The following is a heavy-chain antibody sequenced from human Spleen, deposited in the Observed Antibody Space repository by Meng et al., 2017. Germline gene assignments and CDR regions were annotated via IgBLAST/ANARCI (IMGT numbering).Heavy chain of an antibody. Sequence: QVQLVESGGGVVQPGRSLRLSCAASGFSFSNYAMHWVRQAPGKGLEWVALTSHDGGHKKYADSVKGRFTISRDNSKKMLYLEMNSLSADDTAVYYCARGLGIAWFDPWGQGTLVTVSS. D-gene: IGHD2-21*01. CDR2: TSHDGGHK. V-gene: IGHV3-30-3*01. CDR3: ARGLGIAWFDP. CDR1: GFSFSNYA. J-gene: IGHJ5*02.